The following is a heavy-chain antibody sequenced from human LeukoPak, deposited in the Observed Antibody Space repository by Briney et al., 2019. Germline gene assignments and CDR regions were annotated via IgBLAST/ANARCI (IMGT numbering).Heavy chain of an antibody. J-gene: IGHJ5*02. CDR3: AITFGGVIVRGFDP. D-gene: IGHD3-16*02. CDR1: GYTFISYD. V-gene: IGHV1-8*01. CDR2: MNPNSGNT. Sequence: ASVKVSCKASGYTFISYDINWVRQATGQGLEWMGWMNPNSGNTGYAQKFQGRVTMTRNTSIRTAYMELSSLRSDDTAVYYCAITFGGVIVRGFDPWGQGTLVTVSS.